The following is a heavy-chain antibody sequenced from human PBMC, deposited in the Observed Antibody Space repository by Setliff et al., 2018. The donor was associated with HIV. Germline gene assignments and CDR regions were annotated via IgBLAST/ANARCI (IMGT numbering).Heavy chain of an antibody. D-gene: IGHD7-27*01. Sequence: LSLTCTVSGGLISSHIYQWGWIRQPPGKGLEWIGSIYYSGTTYYNPSLKSRLTISIDTSMNQFSLRLNALTAADTAVYYCARLGGNWGYWFDPWSQGTLGTVSS. V-gene: IGHV4-39*01. J-gene: IGHJ5*02. CDR2: IYYSGTT. CDR3: ARLGGNWGYWFDP. CDR1: GGLISSHIYQ.